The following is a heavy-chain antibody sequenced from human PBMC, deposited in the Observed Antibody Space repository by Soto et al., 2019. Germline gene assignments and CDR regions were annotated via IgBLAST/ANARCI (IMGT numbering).Heavy chain of an antibody. D-gene: IGHD4-4*01. CDR2: IIPIFGTA. Sequence: GASVKVSCKASGGTFSSYAISCVRQAPGQGLEWMGGIIPIFGTANYAQKFQGRVTITADESTSTAYMELSSLRSEDTAVYYCARVPRLSNYYFDYWGQGTLVTVSS. CDR3: ARVPRLSNYYFDY. J-gene: IGHJ4*02. CDR1: GGTFSSYA. V-gene: IGHV1-69*13.